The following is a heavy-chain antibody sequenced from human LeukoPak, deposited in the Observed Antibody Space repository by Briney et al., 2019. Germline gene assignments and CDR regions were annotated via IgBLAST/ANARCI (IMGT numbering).Heavy chain of an antibody. Sequence: GGSLRLSCAASGFTFSSYAMNWVRQAPGKGLEWVSYITSSSSTIFYADSVKGRFTISRDNAKNSLYLQMNSLRDDDTAVYYCARGGYYDSSGYYDYWGQGTLVTVSS. CDR2: ITSSSSTI. CDR3: ARGGYYDSSGYYDY. CDR1: GFTFSSYA. D-gene: IGHD3-22*01. J-gene: IGHJ4*02. V-gene: IGHV3-48*02.